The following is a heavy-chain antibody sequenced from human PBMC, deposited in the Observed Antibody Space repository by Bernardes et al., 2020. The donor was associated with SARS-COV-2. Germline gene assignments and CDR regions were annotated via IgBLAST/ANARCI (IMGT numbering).Heavy chain of an antibody. CDR2: INSDGSSP. V-gene: IGHV3-74*01. Sequence: GSLRLSCAASGFTFSSYWMHWVRQAPGKGLVWVSRINSDGSSPSYADSVKGRFTISRDNAKNTLYLQMNSLRAEDTAVYYCARAGYSSGWYGYYGMDVWGQGTTVTVSS. J-gene: IGHJ6*02. CDR1: GFTFSSYW. CDR3: ARAGYSSGWYGYYGMDV. D-gene: IGHD6-19*01.